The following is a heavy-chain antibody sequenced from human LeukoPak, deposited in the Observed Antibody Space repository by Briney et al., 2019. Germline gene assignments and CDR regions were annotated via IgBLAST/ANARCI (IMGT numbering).Heavy chain of an antibody. D-gene: IGHD6-13*01. CDR3: VRGVSISSSWYNDI. Sequence: GGSLRLSCAASGFTFSSYSMNWVRQAPGKGLEWVSSISNDGKYIYYADSVKGRFTISRDNAKSSLYLQMNSLRAEDTAVYYCVRGVSISSSWYNDIWGQGTMVTVS. CDR1: GFTFSSYS. J-gene: IGHJ3*02. V-gene: IGHV3-21*01. CDR2: ISNDGKYI.